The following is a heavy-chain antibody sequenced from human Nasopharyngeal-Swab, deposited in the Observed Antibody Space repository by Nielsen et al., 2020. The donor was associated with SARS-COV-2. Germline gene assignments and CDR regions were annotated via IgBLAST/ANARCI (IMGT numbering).Heavy chain of an antibody. D-gene: IGHD2-2*02. Sequence: GGSLRLSCAASGFTFSSYGMHWVRQAPGKGLEWVSGIRGSGAATFYVDSVKGRFTISRDNSKNTLYLQMNSLRAEDTAVYYCASIPQGWFDYWGQGTLVTFSS. CDR2: IRGSGAAT. CDR3: ASIPQGWFDY. CDR1: GFTFSSYG. V-gene: IGHV3-23*01. J-gene: IGHJ4*02.